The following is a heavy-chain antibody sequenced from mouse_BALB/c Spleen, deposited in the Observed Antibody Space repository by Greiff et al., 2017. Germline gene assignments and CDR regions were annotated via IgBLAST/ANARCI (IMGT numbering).Heavy chain of an antibody. J-gene: IGHJ1*01. V-gene: IGHV5-12-1*01. CDR1: GFAFSSYD. CDR3: ERQNGYCDFDV. Sequence: EVMLVESGGGLVKPGGSLKLSCAASGFAFSSYDMSWVRQTPEKRLEWVAYISSGGGSTYYPDTVKGRFTISRDKAKNTLYLQMSSLKSEDTAMYYCERQNGYCDFDVWGAGTTVTVSS. CDR2: ISSGGGST.